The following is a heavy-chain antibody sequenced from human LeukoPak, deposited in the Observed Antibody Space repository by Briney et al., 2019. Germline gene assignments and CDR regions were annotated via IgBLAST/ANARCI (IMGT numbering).Heavy chain of an antibody. CDR2: ISSSGSTI. D-gene: IGHD5-18*01. CDR1: GFTSSDYY. CDR3: ARDLGTAMARYYYYYGMDV. V-gene: IGHV3-11*01. Sequence: GGSLRLSCAASGFTSSDYYMSWIRQAPGKGLEWVSYISSSGSTIYYADSVKGRFTISRDNAKNSLYLQMNSLRAEDTAVYYCARDLGTAMARYYYYYGMDVWGQGTTVTVSS. J-gene: IGHJ6*02.